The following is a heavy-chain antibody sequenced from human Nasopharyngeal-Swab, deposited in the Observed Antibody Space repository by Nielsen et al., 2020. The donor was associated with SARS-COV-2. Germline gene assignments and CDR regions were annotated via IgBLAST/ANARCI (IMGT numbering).Heavy chain of an antibody. CDR3: ARAPSTVTTRGWFDP. D-gene: IGHD4-17*01. J-gene: IGHJ5*02. Sequence: GESLKISCVASAFSFSTSAMYWVRQAPGKGLEWVAVISSDGSENYYADSVKGRFTISRDNSKNTLYLQMNSLRVEDTAAYYCARAPSTVTTRGWFDPWGQGTLVTVSS. V-gene: IGHV3-30*04. CDR2: ISSDGSEN. CDR1: AFSFSTSA.